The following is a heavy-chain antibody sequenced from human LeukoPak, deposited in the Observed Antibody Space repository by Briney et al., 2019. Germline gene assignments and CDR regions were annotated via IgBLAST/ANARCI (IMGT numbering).Heavy chain of an antibody. CDR3: ARSSGRSYGDFDY. CDR2: THHSGAT. Sequence: SETLSLTCSVSGVSITSNYWSWIRQPPGKGLEWLGYTHHSGATSYNPSLMSRCTMSLDTSNNQFSLKLSSVTAADTSVYYCARSSGRSYGDFDYWRQGNLVTVSS. V-gene: IGHV4-59*01. CDR1: GVSITSNY. D-gene: IGHD5-18*01. J-gene: IGHJ4*02.